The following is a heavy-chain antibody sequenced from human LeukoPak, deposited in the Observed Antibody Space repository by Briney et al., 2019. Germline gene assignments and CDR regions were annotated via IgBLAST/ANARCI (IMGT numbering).Heavy chain of an antibody. D-gene: IGHD1-26*01. Sequence: SETLSLTCTVSGGSISSSSYYWGWIRQPPGKGLEWIGNIYYSGSTYYNPSLKSRVTISVDTSKNQFSLKLSSLTAADTAVYYCAREVGNEWEPYYFDYWGQGTLVTVSS. CDR3: AREVGNEWEPYYFDY. CDR1: GGSISSSSYY. V-gene: IGHV4-39*07. J-gene: IGHJ4*02. CDR2: IYYSGST.